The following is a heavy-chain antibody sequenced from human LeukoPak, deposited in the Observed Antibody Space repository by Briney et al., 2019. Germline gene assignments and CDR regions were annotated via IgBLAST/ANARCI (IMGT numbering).Heavy chain of an antibody. V-gene: IGHV3-21*01. CDR3: ASEWEPYALKDY. CDR2: ISSSSSYI. CDR1: GFTFSSYS. J-gene: IGHJ4*02. D-gene: IGHD1-26*01. Sequence: GGSLRLSCAASGFTFSSYSMNWVRQAPGKGLEWVSSISSSSSYIHYADSVKGRFTISRDNAKNSLYLQMNSLRAEDTAVYYCASEWEPYALKDYWGQGTLVTVSS.